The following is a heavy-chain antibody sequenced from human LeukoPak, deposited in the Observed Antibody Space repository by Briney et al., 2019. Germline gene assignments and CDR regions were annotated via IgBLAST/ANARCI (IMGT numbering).Heavy chain of an antibody. J-gene: IGHJ6*02. V-gene: IGHV3-21*01. CDR2: ISSSSGYI. Sequence: GGSLSLSCAASGLTFSSNSLNGFRKAPGKGLEGSPSISSSSGYIYYADSVKGRFTISRDNAKNSLYLQMNSLRAEDTAVYYCARERTGYSSSWSHYYYYGMDVWGQGTTVTVSS. D-gene: IGHD6-13*01. CDR3: ARERTGYSSSWSHYYYYGMDV. CDR1: GLTFSSNS.